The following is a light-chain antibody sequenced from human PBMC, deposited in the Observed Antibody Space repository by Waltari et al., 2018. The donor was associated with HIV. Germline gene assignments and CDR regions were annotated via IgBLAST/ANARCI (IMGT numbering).Light chain of an antibody. J-gene: IGLJ2*01. Sequence: SYVLTQPPSVSVAPGQTARITCGGSSIGSKSVHWYQQKPGQAPVLVVSDDSDRPSVIPVRFSGSKAGNPATLAISRVEAGDEADYYCQVWYSLTDPVVFGGGTKLTVI. CDR1: SIGSKS. CDR2: DDS. CDR3: QVWYSLTDPVV. V-gene: IGLV3-21*02.